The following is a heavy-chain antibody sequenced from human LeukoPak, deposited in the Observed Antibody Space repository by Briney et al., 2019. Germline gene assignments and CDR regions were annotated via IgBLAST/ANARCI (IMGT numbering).Heavy chain of an antibody. Sequence: ASVKVSCKASGYTFTSYGISWVRQAPGQGLEWMGWISAYNGNTNYAQKLQGRVTMTTDTSTSTAYMELRSLRSDDTAVYYCAREGPMTTVITNSPRGAFDIWGQGTMVTVSS. V-gene: IGHV1-18*01. J-gene: IGHJ3*02. CDR2: ISAYNGNT. CDR3: AREGPMTTVITNSPRGAFDI. CDR1: GYTFTSYG. D-gene: IGHD4-17*01.